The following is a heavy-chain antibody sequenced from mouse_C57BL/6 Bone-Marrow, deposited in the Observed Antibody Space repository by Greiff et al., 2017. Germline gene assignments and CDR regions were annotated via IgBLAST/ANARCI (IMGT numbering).Heavy chain of an antibody. J-gene: IGHJ2*01. CDR3: ARSEGYCVYFDY. CDR1: GYTFTNYW. D-gene: IGHD2-3*01. V-gene: IGHV1-63*01. CDR2: IYPGGGYT. Sequence: VKLQESGAELVRPGTSVKMSCKASGYTFTNYWIGWVKQRPGHGLEWIGDIYPGGGYTNYNEKFKGKATLTADKSSSTAYMQFSSLTSEDSAIYYWARSEGYCVYFDYWGQGTTLTVSS.